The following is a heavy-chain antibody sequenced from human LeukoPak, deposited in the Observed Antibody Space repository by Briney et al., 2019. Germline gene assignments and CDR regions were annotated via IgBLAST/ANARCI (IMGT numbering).Heavy chain of an antibody. CDR1: GFTFSSYS. CDR2: IRSKAYGGTT. D-gene: IGHD6-19*01. Sequence: GGSLRLSCAASGFTFSSYSMNWVRQAPGKGLEWVGFIRSKAYGGTTEYAASVKGRFTISRDDSKSIAYLQMNSLKTEDTAVYYCTRYSSGPLDYWGQGTLVTVSS. V-gene: IGHV3-49*04. CDR3: TRYSSGPLDY. J-gene: IGHJ4*02.